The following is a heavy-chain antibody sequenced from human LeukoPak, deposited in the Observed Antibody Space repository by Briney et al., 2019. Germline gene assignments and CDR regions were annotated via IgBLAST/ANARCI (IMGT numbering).Heavy chain of an antibody. CDR2: INPNSGGT. V-gene: IGHV1-2*02. J-gene: IGHJ3*02. CDR3: ARDQAVVTGNDAFDI. D-gene: IGHD4-23*01. Sequence: GASVKVSCKASGYTFTGYYMHWVRQAPGQGLEWMGWINPNSGGTNYAQKFQGRVTMTRDTSISTAYMELSRLRSDDTAVYYCARDQAVVTGNDAFDISGQGTMVTVSS. CDR1: GYTFTGYY.